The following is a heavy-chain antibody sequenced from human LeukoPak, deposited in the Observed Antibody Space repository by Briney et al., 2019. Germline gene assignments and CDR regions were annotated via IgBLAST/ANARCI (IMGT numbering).Heavy chain of an antibody. Sequence: GGSLRLSCAVTGLTFSSYGMNWIRQAPGKGPEWVAFKPYDETNKYYADSVKGRFTISRDKSKNTLYLQMNSLRAEDTAVYYCAKDRGPLDGWGQGTLVTVSS. CDR3: AKDRGPLDG. D-gene: IGHD2-2*03. CDR2: KPYDETNK. V-gene: IGHV3-30*02. CDR1: GLTFSSYG. J-gene: IGHJ4*02.